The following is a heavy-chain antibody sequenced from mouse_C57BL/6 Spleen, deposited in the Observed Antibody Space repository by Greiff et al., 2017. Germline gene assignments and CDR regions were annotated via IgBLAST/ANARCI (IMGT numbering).Heavy chain of an antibody. CDR1: GFSLSTYGMG. V-gene: IGHV8-8*01. Sequence: QVTLKESGPGILQPSQTLSLTCSFSGFSLSTYGMGVGWIRQPSGKGLEWLAHIWWDDDKYYNPALKSRLPISKDTSKNQVFLKIANVDTADTATYYCARMKYYGSSDCWGQGTTLTVSS. D-gene: IGHD1-1*01. J-gene: IGHJ2*01. CDR3: ARMKYYGSSDC. CDR2: IWWDDDK.